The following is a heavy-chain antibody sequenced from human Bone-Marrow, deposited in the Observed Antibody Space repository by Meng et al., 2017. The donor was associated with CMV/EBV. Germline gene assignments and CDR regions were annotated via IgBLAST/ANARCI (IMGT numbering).Heavy chain of an antibody. CDR3: ARDRRGELVAD. CDR1: GGSISSGDYY. Sequence: LRLSCTVSGGSISSGDYYWSWIRQPPGKGLEWIGYIYYSGSTYYNPSLKSRVTISVDTSKNQFSLKLNSVTAADTAVYYCARDRRGELVADWGQGTLVTISS. J-gene: IGHJ4*02. D-gene: IGHD1-26*01. CDR2: IYYSGST. V-gene: IGHV4-30-4*08.